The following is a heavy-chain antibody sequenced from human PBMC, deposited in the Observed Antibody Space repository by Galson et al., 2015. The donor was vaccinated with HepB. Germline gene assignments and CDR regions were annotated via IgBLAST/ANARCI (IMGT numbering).Heavy chain of an antibody. CDR2: TYYRSKWYN. CDR3: ARSWWDGPAGAGAFDI. V-gene: IGHV6-1*01. J-gene: IGHJ3*02. Sequence: CAISGDSVSSNSAAWNWIRQSLSRGLEWLGRTYYRSKWYNDYAVSVKSRITINPDTSKNQFSLQLNSVTPEDTAVYYCARSWWDGPAGAGAFDIWGQGTMVTVSS. D-gene: IGHD2-15*01. CDR1: GDSVSSNSAA.